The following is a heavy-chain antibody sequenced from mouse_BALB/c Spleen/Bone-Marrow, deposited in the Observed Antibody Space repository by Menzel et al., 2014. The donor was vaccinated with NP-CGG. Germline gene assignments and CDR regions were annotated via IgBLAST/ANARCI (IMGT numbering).Heavy chain of an antibody. CDR3: ASDYDYFDY. CDR2: ISSGSSTI. Sequence: EVKVVDSGGGLVQPGGSRKLSCAASGFTFSSFGMHWVRQAPEKGLEWVAYISSGSSTIYYADTVKGRFTISRDNPKNTLFLQMTSLRSEDTAMYYCASDYDYFDYWGQGTTLTVSS. D-gene: IGHD2-4*01. CDR1: GFTFSSFG. J-gene: IGHJ2*01. V-gene: IGHV5-17*02.